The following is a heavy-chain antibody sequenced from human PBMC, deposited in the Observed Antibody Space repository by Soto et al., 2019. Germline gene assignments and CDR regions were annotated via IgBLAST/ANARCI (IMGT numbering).Heavy chain of an antibody. CDR2: FYYSGST. Sequence: PSETLSLTCAVSGDSISGYYWSWIRQPPGKGLEWIGYFYYSGSTSYNPSLRSRLTISVDTSKNQFSLRLTSVTAADTAVYYCAREDSSGYKFFDCWGQGTLVTVSS. CDR1: GDSISGYY. V-gene: IGHV4-59*01. D-gene: IGHD3-22*01. CDR3: AREDSSGYKFFDC. J-gene: IGHJ4*02.